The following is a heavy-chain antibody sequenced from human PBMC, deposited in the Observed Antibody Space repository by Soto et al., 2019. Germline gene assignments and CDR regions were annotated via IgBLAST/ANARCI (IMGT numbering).Heavy chain of an antibody. D-gene: IGHD3-22*01. CDR3: ARGLYYYDSSGYSPDY. CDR2: IYHSGTT. Sequence: PSETLSLTCAVSGYSISSGYYWGWIRQPPGKGLEWIATIYHSGTTYFNPSLKSRVTISVDTSKNQFSLKLSSVTAADTAVYYCARGLYYYDSSGYSPDYWGLGTLVTVSS. V-gene: IGHV4-38-2*01. J-gene: IGHJ4*02. CDR1: GYSISSGYY.